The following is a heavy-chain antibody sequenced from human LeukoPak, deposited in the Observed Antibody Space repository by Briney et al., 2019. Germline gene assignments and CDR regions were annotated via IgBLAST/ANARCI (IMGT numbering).Heavy chain of an antibody. D-gene: IGHD1-26*01. V-gene: IGHV3-30*18. CDR3: AKAYSGSLDY. J-gene: IGHJ4*02. CDR1: GFTFSSYG. CDR2: ISYDGSNK. Sequence: GGSLRLSCAASGFTFSSYGMHWVRQAPGKGLEWVAVISYDGSNKYYADSVKGRFTISRDNSKNTLYLQMNSLRAEDMAVYYCAKAYSGSLDYWGQGTLVTVSS.